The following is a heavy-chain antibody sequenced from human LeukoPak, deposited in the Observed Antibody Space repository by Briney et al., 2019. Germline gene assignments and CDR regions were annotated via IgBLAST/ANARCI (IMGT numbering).Heavy chain of an antibody. CDR3: ASLVVPAAMVYYYYGMDV. D-gene: IGHD2-2*01. CDR2: ISGSGGST. CDR1: GFTFSSYA. Sequence: PGGSLRLSCAASGFTFSSYAMSWVRQAPGKGLEWVSAISGSGGSTYYADSVKGRFTISRDNSKNTLYLQMSSLRAEDTAVYYCASLVVPAAMVYYYYGMDVWGQGTTVTVSS. V-gene: IGHV3-23*01. J-gene: IGHJ6*02.